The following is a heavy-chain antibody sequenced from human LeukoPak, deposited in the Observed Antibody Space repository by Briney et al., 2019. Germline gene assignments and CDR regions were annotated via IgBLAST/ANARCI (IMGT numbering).Heavy chain of an antibody. V-gene: IGHV1-69*05. J-gene: IGHJ4*02. Sequence: SVKVSCKASGGTFSSYAISWVRQAPGQGLEWMGGIIPIFGTANYAQKFQGRVTITTESTSTAYMELSSLRSEDTAVYYCAKDSGYDSSFDYWGQGTQVTVSS. D-gene: IGHD5-12*01. CDR2: IIPIFGTA. CDR1: GGTFSSYA. CDR3: AKDSGYDSSFDY.